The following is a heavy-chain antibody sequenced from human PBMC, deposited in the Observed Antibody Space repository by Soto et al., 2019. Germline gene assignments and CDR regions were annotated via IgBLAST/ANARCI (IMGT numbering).Heavy chain of an antibody. CDR2: ISKSGYT. CDR1: GGSISSCY. V-gene: IGHV4-59*08. Sequence: SETLSLTCTVSGGSISSCYWSWIRQPPGKGLEWIGYISKSGYTSYNPSLKSRVMLSVDTSKNQCSLELTSVIAADAAVYYCTTQGFGVLHGLVDVWGQGTTVT. D-gene: IGHD3-10*01. CDR3: TTQGFGVLHGLVDV. J-gene: IGHJ6*02.